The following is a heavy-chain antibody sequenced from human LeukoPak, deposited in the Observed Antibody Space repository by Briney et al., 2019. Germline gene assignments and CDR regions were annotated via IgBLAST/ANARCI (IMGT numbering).Heavy chain of an antibody. CDR3: ARSIITFGGVIVRNYFDY. D-gene: IGHD3-16*02. J-gene: IGHJ4*02. CDR1: GGSISSSSYY. Sequence: SGTLSLTCTVSGGSISSSSYYWGWIRQPPGKGLEWIGSIYYSGSTYYNPSLKSRVTISVDTSKNQFSLKLSSVTAADTAVYYCARSIITFGGVIVRNYFDYWGQGTLVTVSS. CDR2: IYYSGST. V-gene: IGHV4-39*01.